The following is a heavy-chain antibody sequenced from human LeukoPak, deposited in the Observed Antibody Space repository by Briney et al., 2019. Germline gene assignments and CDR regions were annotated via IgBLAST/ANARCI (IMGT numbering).Heavy chain of an antibody. CDR3: ARGEYDYVWGSYRYTGIDY. J-gene: IGHJ4*02. CDR1: GGTFSSYA. D-gene: IGHD3-16*02. V-gene: IGHV1-69*06. CDR2: IIPIFGTA. Sequence: SVKVSCKASGGTFSSYAISWVRQAPGQGLEWMGGIIPIFGTANYAQKFHGRVTITADKSTSTAYMEMSSLRSEDTAVYYCARGEYDYVWGSYRYTGIDYWGQGTLVTVSS.